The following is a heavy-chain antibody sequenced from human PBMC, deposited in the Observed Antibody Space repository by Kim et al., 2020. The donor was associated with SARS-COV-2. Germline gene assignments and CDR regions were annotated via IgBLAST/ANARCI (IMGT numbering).Heavy chain of an antibody. Sequence: GGSLRLSCTSAGFKLYEYSLNWVRQAPGKGPEWVASITSRRSDVFYADSVRGRFTIFRDAVKNSLFIQMNDLGAEDTAVYYCAREDESHYVPKYWGQG. CDR2: ITSRRSDV. V-gene: IGHV3-21*01. CDR1: GFKLYEYS. D-gene: IGHD3-16*01. CDR3: AREDESHYVPKY. J-gene: IGHJ4*02.